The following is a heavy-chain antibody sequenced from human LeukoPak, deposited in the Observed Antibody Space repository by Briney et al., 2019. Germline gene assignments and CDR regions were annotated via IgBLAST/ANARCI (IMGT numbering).Heavy chain of an antibody. CDR1: GFTFTSSA. Sequence: ASVTVSYKASGFTFTSSAMQLVRQARGQRLEWIGWMVVGNGNTKYLQKVQDRVTMTKDTSTSTAYMELRGLRSDDTAVYYCARAPRNMIMFGEIVASCWCDPWGQGTLVTVSS. V-gene: IGHV1-58*02. CDR2: MVVGNGNT. D-gene: IGHD3-16*01. J-gene: IGHJ5*02. CDR3: ARAPRNMIMFGEIVASCWCDP.